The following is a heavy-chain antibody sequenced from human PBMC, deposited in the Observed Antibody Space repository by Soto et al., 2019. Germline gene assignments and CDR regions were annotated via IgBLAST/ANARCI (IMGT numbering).Heavy chain of an antibody. CDR1: GGSISSGDYY. V-gene: IGHV4-30-4*01. CDR2: IYYSGST. Sequence: SETLSLTCTVSGGSISSGDYYWSWIRQPPGKGLEWIGYIYYSGSTYYNPSLKSRVTISVDTSKNQFSLKLSSVTAADTAVYYCARAGVRYYYYGMDVWGQGTTVTVSS. CDR3: ARAGVRYYYYGMDV. J-gene: IGHJ6*02. D-gene: IGHD3-10*01.